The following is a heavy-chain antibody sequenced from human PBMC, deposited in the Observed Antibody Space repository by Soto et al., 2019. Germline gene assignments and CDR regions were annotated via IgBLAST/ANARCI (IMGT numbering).Heavy chain of an antibody. J-gene: IGHJ2*01. V-gene: IGHV1-58*01. CDR1: GFTFTSSA. CDR2: IVVGSGNT. CDR3: AADPRTRLWGDSSGYYYFDL. Sequence: QMQLVQCGPEVKKPGTSVKVSCKASGFTFTSSAVQWVRQARGQRLEWIGWIVVGSGNTNYAQKFQERVTITRDMSTSTAYMELSSLRSEDTAVYYCAADPRTRLWGDSSGYYYFDLWGRGTLVTVSS. D-gene: IGHD3-22*01.